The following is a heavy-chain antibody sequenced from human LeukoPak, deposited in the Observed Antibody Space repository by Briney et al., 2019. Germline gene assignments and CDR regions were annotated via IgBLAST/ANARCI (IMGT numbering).Heavy chain of an antibody. CDR2: ISGSGGNT. V-gene: IGHV3-23*01. J-gene: IGHJ4*02. CDR3: AKGVTTVTSDY. CDR1: GFTFRTYA. D-gene: IGHD4-17*01. Sequence: PGGSLRPSFAALGFTFRTYAMSWVPQAPGKGLEWVSVISGSGGNTYYADSVKGRFTISRDNSKNTLYLQMNSLRAEDTAVYYCAKGVTTVTSDYWGQGTLVTVSS.